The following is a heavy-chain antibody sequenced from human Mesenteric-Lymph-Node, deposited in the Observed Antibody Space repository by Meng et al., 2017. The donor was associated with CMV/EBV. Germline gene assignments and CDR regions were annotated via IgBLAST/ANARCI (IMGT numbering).Heavy chain of an antibody. CDR1: GGSISTSHYF. J-gene: IGHJ3*02. V-gene: IGHV4-39*07. D-gene: IGHD3-3*01. CDR3: ARDLEESPI. CDR2: IFYSGST. Sequence: SETLSLTCSVSGGSISTSHYFWGWIRQPPGKGLEWIGSIFYSGSTYFNPSLKSRVTISVDTSKNQFSLKVRSVTAADTAVYYCARDLEESPIWGQGTMVTVSS.